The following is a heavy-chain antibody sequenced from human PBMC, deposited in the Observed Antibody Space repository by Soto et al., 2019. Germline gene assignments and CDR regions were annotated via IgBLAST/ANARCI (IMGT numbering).Heavy chain of an antibody. Sequence: WETLSRTSIDSGGSLSGSSYYWGWIRQPPGKGLEWIGNIYLSRTTYYNPSLKRLVTISYDTSKNQFSLNLRPVTAADTAVYYCARPLRNSSGPSNWFDPWGQGTLVIVSS. CDR1: GGSLSGSSYY. CDR3: ARPLRNSSGPSNWFDP. CDR2: IYLSRTT. V-gene: IGHV4-39*01. J-gene: IGHJ5*02. D-gene: IGHD6-19*01.